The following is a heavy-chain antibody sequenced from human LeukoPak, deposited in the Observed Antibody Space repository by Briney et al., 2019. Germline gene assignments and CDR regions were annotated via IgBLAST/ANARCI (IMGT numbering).Heavy chain of an antibody. Sequence: SLRLSCAASGFTFSSYGMHWVRQAPGKGLEWVAVISYDGSNKYYADSVKGRFTISRDNSKNTLYLQMNSLRAEDTAVYYCAKNSHTAMAPLGYWGQGTLVTVSS. V-gene: IGHV3-30*18. CDR1: GFTFSSYG. D-gene: IGHD5-18*01. CDR2: ISYDGSNK. J-gene: IGHJ4*02. CDR3: AKNSHTAMAPLGY.